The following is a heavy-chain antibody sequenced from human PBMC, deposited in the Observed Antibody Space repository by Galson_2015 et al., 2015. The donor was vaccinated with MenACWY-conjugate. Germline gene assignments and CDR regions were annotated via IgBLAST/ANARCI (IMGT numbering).Heavy chain of an antibody. J-gene: IGHJ6*02. CDR3: AGIGRGDCSGGSCYLYYGMDV. CDR2: ISSSSSYI. CDR1: GFTFSSYS. D-gene: IGHD2-15*01. V-gene: IGHV3-21*01. Sequence: SLRLSCAASGFTFSSYSMNWVRQAPGKGLEWVSSISSSSSYIYYADSVKGRFTISRDNAKNSLYLQMNSLRAEDTAVYYCAGIGRGDCSGGSCYLYYGMDVWGQGTTVTVSS.